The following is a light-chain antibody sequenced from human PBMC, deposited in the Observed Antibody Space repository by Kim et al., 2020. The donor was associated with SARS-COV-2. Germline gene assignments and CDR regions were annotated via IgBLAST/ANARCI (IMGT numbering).Light chain of an antibody. V-gene: IGLV1-36*01. J-gene: IGLJ2*01. CDR3: AAWDDSLNGVV. Sequence: QRVTISCSGSSSNIGNNAVNWYQQLPGKAPKLLIYYDDLLPSGVSDRFSGSKSGTSASLAISGLQSEDEANYYCAAWDDSLNGVVFGGGTQLTVL. CDR2: YDD. CDR1: SSNIGNNA.